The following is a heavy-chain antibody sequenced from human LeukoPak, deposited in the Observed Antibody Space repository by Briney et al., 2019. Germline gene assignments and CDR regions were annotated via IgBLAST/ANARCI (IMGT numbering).Heavy chain of an antibody. CDR2: FFLKGST. CDR1: GYSITSAYY. J-gene: IGHJ5*02. Sequence: SETLSLTCTVSGYSITSAYYWGWIRQPPGKGLEWIGSFFLKGSTYYNPSLKSRVTISVDTSKNQFSLTLSSVTAADTAVYYCARRPGIAARALFDPWGQGTLVTVSS. V-gene: IGHV4-38-2*02. D-gene: IGHD6-13*01. CDR3: ARRPGIAARALFDP.